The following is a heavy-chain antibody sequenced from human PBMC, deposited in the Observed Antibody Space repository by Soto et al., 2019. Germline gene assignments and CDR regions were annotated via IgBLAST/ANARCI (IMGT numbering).Heavy chain of an antibody. V-gene: IGHV4-4*02. Sequence: QVQLQESGPGLVNPSGTLSLTCVVSGASLSTSNWWSWVRQPPGKGLEWIGEIYHTGSASYSPSLKSRVSMSIDKANNQSSLTLTDVTAADTAKYYCARGPRSGSYSVDGVDVWGQGTVVTVSA. CDR3: ARGPRSGSYSVDGVDV. D-gene: IGHD1-26*01. CDR1: GASLSTSNW. J-gene: IGHJ3*01. CDR2: IYHTGSA.